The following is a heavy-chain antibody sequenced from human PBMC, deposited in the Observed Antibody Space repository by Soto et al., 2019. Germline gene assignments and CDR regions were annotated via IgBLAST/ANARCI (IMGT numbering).Heavy chain of an antibody. V-gene: IGHV1-2*02. J-gene: IGHJ6*02. CDR2: INPNSGGT. CDR1: GYPFTGYY. Sequence: SVQASCKASGYPFTGYYMHWVRQAPGQGLEWMGWINPNSGGTNYAQKFQGRVTMTRDTSISTAYMELSRLRSDDTAVYYCAWFLGVMMDYYYYGIEVLGPGITGT. CDR3: AWFLGVMMDYYYYGIEV. D-gene: IGHD3-22*01.